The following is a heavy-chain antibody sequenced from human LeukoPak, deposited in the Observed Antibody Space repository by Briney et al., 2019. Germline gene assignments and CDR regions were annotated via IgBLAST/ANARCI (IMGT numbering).Heavy chain of an antibody. Sequence: SETLSLTCTVSGGSISSYCWSWIRQPPGKGLEWIGYIYYSGSTNYNPSLKSRVTISVDTSKNQFSLKLSSVTAADTAVYYCARGGVVAGTGWGDYWGQGTLVTVSS. CDR2: IYYSGST. V-gene: IGHV4-59*01. J-gene: IGHJ4*02. CDR3: ARGGVVAGTGWGDY. D-gene: IGHD6-19*01. CDR1: GGSISSYC.